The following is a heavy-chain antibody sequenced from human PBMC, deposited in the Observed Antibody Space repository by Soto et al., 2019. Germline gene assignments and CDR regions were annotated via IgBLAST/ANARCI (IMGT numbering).Heavy chain of an antibody. CDR3: AKDVWYGDYLYWAYYYGMDV. D-gene: IGHD4-17*01. CDR1: GFTFSSYA. CDR2: ISGSGGST. V-gene: IGHV3-23*01. J-gene: IGHJ6*02. Sequence: GGPRLSCAASGFTFSSYAMSWVRQAPGKGLEWVSAISGSGGSTYYADSVKGRFTISRDNSKNTLYLQMNSLRAEDTAVYYCAKDVWYGDYLYWAYYYGMDVWGQGTTVTVSS.